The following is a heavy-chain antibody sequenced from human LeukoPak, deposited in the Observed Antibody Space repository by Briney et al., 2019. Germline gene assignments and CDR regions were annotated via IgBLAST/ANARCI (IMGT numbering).Heavy chain of an antibody. D-gene: IGHD2-21*01. J-gene: IGHJ6*03. V-gene: IGHV1-24*01. CDR2: FDPEDGET. Sequence: ASVKVSCKVSGYTLTELSMHWVRQAPGKGLEWMGGFDPEDGETIYAQKFQGRVTMTEDTSTDTAYMELSSLRPEDTAVYYCATASRDSYYYYYYYMDVWGKGTTVTVSS. CDR1: GYTLTELS. CDR3: ATASRDSYYYYYYYMDV.